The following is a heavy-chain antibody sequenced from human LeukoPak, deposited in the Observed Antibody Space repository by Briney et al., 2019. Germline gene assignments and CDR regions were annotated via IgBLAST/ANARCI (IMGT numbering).Heavy chain of an antibody. Sequence: ASVKVSCKASGYTFTSYDINWVRQATGQGLEWMGWMNPNSGNTGYAQKFQGRVTMTRNTSISTAYMELSSLRSEDTAVYYCARNYYDSSGHNWFDPWGQGTLVTVSS. J-gene: IGHJ5*02. D-gene: IGHD3-22*01. CDR2: MNPNSGNT. CDR1: GYTFTSYD. V-gene: IGHV1-8*01. CDR3: ARNYYDSSGHNWFDP.